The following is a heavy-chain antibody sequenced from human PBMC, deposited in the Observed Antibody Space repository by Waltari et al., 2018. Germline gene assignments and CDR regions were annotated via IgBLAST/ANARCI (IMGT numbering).Heavy chain of an antibody. V-gene: IGHV1-18*01. Sequence: QVQLVQSGAEVKKPGASVKVSCKASGYTFTSYGISWVRQAPGQGLEWMGWISAYNGNTNYAQKLQGRVTMTTDTSTSTAYMELRSLRSDDTAVYYCARDPPYYYDSSGLVEAFDIWGQGTMVTVSS. CDR2: ISAYNGNT. D-gene: IGHD3-22*01. CDR3: ARDPPYYYDSSGLVEAFDI. J-gene: IGHJ3*02. CDR1: GYTFTSYG.